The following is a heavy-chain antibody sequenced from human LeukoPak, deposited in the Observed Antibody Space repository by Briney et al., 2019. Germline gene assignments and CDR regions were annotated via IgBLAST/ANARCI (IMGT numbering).Heavy chain of an antibody. J-gene: IGHJ6*02. Sequence: GGSLRLSCAASGFTFSSYAMHWVRQAPGKGLVWVSRINSDGSSTSYADSVKGRFTISRDNAKNTLYLQMNSLRAEDTAVYYCARGPHRDYYGSGSYSYYYYGMDVWGQGTTVTVSS. CDR2: INSDGSST. CDR1: GFTFSSYA. CDR3: ARGPHRDYYGSGSYSYYYYGMDV. D-gene: IGHD3-10*01. V-gene: IGHV3-74*01.